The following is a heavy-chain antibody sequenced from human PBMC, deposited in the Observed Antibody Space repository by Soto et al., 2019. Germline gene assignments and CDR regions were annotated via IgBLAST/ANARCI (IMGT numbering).Heavy chain of an antibody. J-gene: IGHJ4*01. Sequence: GESLKISCQCSGYTFSNFWIGWVRQLPGQGLEWMGIIYPGDHETRYSPSFLGKVTISAEKSINTAYLQWSSLEASDGAFYFCARSPGTSPYFDVWGQGALDPVS. CDR3: ARSPGTSPYFDV. CDR2: IYPGDHET. CDR1: GYTFSNFW. D-gene: IGHD2-2*01. V-gene: IGHV5-51*01.